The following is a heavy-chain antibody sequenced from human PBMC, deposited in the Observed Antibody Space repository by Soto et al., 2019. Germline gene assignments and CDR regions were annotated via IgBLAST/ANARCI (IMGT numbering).Heavy chain of an antibody. Sequence: QVQLVQSGAELKKPGASVKVACKASGYKFTTYFINWVRQAPGQGLEWVGMIHPSGDTGYAQKFRGRVTMTIDASTTTAYMELRNLTSEDTAVYFSVRGYCTTSPCSGDFQFWGQGTLVTVSS. D-gene: IGHD2-15*01. CDR1: GYKFTTYF. J-gene: IGHJ1*01. V-gene: IGHV1-46*01. CDR2: IHPSGDT. CDR3: VRGYCTTSPCSGDFQF.